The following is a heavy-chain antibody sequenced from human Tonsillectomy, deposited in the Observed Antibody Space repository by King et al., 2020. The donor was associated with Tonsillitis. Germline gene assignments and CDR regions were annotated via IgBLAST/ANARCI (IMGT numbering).Heavy chain of an antibody. CDR2: ISYDGSNK. D-gene: IGHD3-22*01. J-gene: IGHJ4*02. V-gene: IGHV3-30*18. Sequence: VQLVESGGGVVQPGRSLRLSCAASGFTFSSFGMHWVRQAPGKGLQWVAVISYDGSNKYYADSVKGRFTISRDNSKNTLYLQMNSLSAEDTAVYFCAKDLFHYDSSGYLDYWGRGSPVTVSS. CDR3: AKDLFHYDSSGYLDY. CDR1: GFTFSSFG.